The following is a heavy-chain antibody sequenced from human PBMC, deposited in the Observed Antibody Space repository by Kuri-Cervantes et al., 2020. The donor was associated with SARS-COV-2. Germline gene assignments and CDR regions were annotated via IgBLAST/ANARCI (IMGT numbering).Heavy chain of an antibody. CDR2: INHSGST. Sequence: SETLSLTCAVYGGSFSGYYWSWIRQPPGKGLEWIGEINHSGSTNYNPSLKSRVTISVDTSKNQFSLNLRSVTAADTAVYFCAKNPFPEVGNTGWAFDIWGQGTVVTVSS. D-gene: IGHD1-14*01. CDR3: AKNPFPEVGNTGWAFDI. V-gene: IGHV4-34*01. J-gene: IGHJ3*02. CDR1: GGSFSGYY.